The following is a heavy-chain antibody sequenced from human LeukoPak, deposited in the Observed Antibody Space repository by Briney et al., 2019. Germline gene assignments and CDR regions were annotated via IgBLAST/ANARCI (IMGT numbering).Heavy chain of an antibody. V-gene: IGHV1-18*01. CDR3: ARDTHRTSDAFDI. CDR2: ISGYNGNT. Sequence: ASVKVSCKASGYTFTSYGVSWVRQAPGQGLEWMGWISGYNGNTNYAQKLQGRVTMTTDTSTSTAYIELRSLRSDDTAVYYCARDTHRTSDAFDIWGQGTMVTVSS. J-gene: IGHJ3*02. CDR1: GYTFTSYG.